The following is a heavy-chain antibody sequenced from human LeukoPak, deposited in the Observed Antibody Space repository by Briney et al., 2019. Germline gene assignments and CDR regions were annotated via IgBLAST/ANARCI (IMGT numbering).Heavy chain of an antibody. V-gene: IGHV3-74*01. CDR1: GFTFSSYW. J-gene: IGHJ4*02. D-gene: IGHD5-18*01. CDR3: ARVRWGGVMVTFDY. Sequence: HPGGSLRLSCAASGFTFSSYWMHWVRQAPGKGLVWVSRINNDESSISYADSVKGRFTVSRDNAKNTLYLQMNSLRAEDTAVYYCARVRWGGVMVTFDYWGQGTLVTVSS. CDR2: INNDESSI.